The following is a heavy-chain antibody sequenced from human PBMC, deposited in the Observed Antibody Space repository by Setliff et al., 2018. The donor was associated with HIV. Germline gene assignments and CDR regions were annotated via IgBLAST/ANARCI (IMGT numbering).Heavy chain of an antibody. CDR3: ARPQGGLGGGAWFDP. V-gene: IGHV4-39*01. CDR2: ILYGGST. J-gene: IGHJ5*02. Sequence: PSETLSLTCTVSGDSISRGSYYWGWIRQPPGKGLEWIGNILYGGSTYYNLSLKSRITMSVGTSKNRFSLELSSGTATDTAVYYCARPQGGLGGGAWFDPWGQGILVTVSS. D-gene: IGHD3-10*01. CDR1: GDSISRGSYY.